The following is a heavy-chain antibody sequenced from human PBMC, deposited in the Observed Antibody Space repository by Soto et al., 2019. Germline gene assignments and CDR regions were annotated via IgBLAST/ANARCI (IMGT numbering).Heavy chain of an antibody. Sequence: EVQLVQSGGGLVQPGGSLRLSCEGSGFTLGGYWMHWVRQDPGKGLVWVSRINSDVSSTNHADSVKGRFTISRDNAKNTVYLQMNSLRVEDTADYYCLDYGESWGQGALVTVSS. V-gene: IGHV3-74*01. D-gene: IGHD4-17*01. J-gene: IGHJ4*02. CDR3: LDYGES. CDR2: INSDVSST. CDR1: GFTLGGYW.